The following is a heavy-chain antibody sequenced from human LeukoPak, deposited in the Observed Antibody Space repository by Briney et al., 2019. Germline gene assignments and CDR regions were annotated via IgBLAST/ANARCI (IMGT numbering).Heavy chain of an antibody. Sequence: GRSLRLSCAASGFTFRSHGMHLVRQAPGKGLEWVAGIWYDGTNQYYADSVKGRLIISRDNSKNTLYLQMNSLRAEDTAVYYCAKDYGSSGWKMAGYFDYWGQGTLVTVSS. CDR1: GFTFRSHG. V-gene: IGHV3-33*06. CDR3: AKDYGSSGWKMAGYFDY. J-gene: IGHJ4*02. D-gene: IGHD6-19*01. CDR2: IWYDGTNQ.